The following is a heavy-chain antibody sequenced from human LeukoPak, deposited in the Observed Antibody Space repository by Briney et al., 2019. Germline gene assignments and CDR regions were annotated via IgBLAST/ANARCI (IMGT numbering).Heavy chain of an antibody. J-gene: IGHJ4*02. CDR3: VKDNPLDY. V-gene: IGHV3-30*02. Sequence: GGSLRLSCAASGFTFSSYAMLWVRQAPGKGLEWVAFIRYDGNNKLYADSMKGRFTISRDNSKNTLYPHINSLRAEDTAVYYCVKDNPLDYWGQGTLVIVSS. D-gene: IGHD1-14*01. CDR1: GFTFSSYA. CDR2: IRYDGNNK.